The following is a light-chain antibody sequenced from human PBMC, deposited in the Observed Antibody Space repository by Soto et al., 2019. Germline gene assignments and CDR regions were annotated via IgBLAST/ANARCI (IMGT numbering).Light chain of an antibody. CDR2: DAS. CDR1: QSISSW. J-gene: IGKJ1*01. V-gene: IGKV1-5*01. CDR3: QQYNSYSWT. Sequence: DIQMTQSPSTLSASVGDRVTITCRASQSISSWLAWYQQKPGKAPKLLIHDASSLESGVPSRFSGSGPGTEFTLTISSLQPDDFATHYCQQYNSYSWTFGQGTKVEIK.